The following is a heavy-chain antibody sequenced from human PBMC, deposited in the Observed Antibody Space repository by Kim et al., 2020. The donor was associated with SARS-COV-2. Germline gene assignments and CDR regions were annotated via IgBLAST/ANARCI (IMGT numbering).Heavy chain of an antibody. V-gene: IGHV1-69*01. Sequence: AQKFQGRVTITADESTSTAYMELSSLRSEDTAVYYCASPHYDILTGYYAYWGQGTLVTVSS. CDR3: ASPHYDILTGYYAY. D-gene: IGHD3-9*01. J-gene: IGHJ4*02.